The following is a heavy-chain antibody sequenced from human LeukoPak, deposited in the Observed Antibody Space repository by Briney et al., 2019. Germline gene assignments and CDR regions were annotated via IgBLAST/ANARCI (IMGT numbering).Heavy chain of an antibody. CDR1: GFTFSSYW. V-gene: IGHV3-9*03. J-gene: IGHJ6*03. D-gene: IGHD1-1*01. CDR3: AKGGGGTNYYYMDV. Sequence: GGSLRLSCAASGFTFSSYWMSWVRQAPGKGLEWVSGISWNSGSIGYADSVKGRFTISRGNAKNSLYLQMNSLRAEDMALYYCAKGGGGTNYYYMDVWGKGTTVTVSS. CDR2: ISWNSGSI.